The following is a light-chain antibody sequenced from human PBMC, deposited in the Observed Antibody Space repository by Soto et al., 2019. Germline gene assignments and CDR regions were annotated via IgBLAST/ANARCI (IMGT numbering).Light chain of an antibody. CDR1: SSNIGSNT. Sequence: QSVLTQPPSASGTPGQRVTISWSGSSSNIGSNTVNWYQQLPGTAPKLLIYSNNQRPSGVPDRFSASKSGASASLAISGLQSEDEADYYCAAWDDSLNGVVFGGGTNLTVL. J-gene: IGLJ2*01. V-gene: IGLV1-44*01. CDR3: AAWDDSLNGVV. CDR2: SNN.